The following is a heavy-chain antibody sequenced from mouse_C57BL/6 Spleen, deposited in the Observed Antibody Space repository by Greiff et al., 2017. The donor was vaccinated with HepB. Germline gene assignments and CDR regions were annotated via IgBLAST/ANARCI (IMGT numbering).Heavy chain of an antibody. CDR3: AIGGGLRRGAMDY. J-gene: IGHJ4*01. CDR1: GYTFTGYW. CDR2: ILPGSGST. V-gene: IGHV1-9*01. D-gene: IGHD2-4*01. Sequence: VQLQQSGAELMKPGASVKLSCKATGYTFTGYWIEWVKQRPGHGLEWIGEILPGSGSTNYNEKFKGKATFTADTSSNTAYMQRSSLTTEDSAIYYLAIGGGLRRGAMDYWGQGTSVTVSS.